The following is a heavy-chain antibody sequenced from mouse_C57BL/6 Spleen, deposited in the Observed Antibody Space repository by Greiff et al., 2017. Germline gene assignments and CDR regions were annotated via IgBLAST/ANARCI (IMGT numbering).Heavy chain of an antibody. Sequence: ESGAELARPGASVKLSCKASGYTFTSYGISWVKQRTGQGLEWIGEIYPRSGNTYYNEKFKGKATLTADKSSSTAYMELRSLTSEDSAVYFCARSEGDSTVVERNYFDYWGQGTTLTVSS. D-gene: IGHD1-1*01. CDR2: IYPRSGNT. V-gene: IGHV1-81*01. J-gene: IGHJ2*01. CDR3: ARSEGDSTVVERNYFDY. CDR1: GYTFTSYG.